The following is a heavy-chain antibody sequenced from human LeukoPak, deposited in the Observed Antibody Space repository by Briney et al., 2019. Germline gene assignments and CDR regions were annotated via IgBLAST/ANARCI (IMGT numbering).Heavy chain of an antibody. V-gene: IGHV4-34*01. Sequence: PSETLSLTRAVYGGSFSDYSWSWIRQPPGKGLEWIGEIDHSGSTNYNPSLKSRVTISVDTSKNQFSLRLGSVTAADTGVYYCATGLPTDYWGRGTLVTVPS. J-gene: IGHJ4*02. CDR3: ATGLPTDY. CDR1: GGSFSDYS. D-gene: IGHD1-14*01. CDR2: IDHSGST.